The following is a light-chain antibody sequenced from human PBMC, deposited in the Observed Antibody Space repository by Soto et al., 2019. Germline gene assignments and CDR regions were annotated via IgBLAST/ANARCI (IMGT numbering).Light chain of an antibody. J-gene: IGKJ1*01. CDR2: GAS. CDR1: QSVSNNY. V-gene: IGKV3-20*01. Sequence: ELVLTQTPGNRSLSTGERATLSCRASQSVSNNYLAWYQQKPGQAPRLLIYGASNRATGIPDRFIVSGSGTDFTLVFSRRKPEDFAVYSCQQHGSSGTFAQGTKVDIK. CDR3: QQHGSSGT.